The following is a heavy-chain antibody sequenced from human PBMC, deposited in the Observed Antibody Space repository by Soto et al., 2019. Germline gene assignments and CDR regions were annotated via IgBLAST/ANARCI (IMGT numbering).Heavy chain of an antibody. CDR3: ATELRKRRDLGQQLKHASNGFDS. V-gene: IGHV1-3*01. Sequence: ASVKVSCKASGYTFTSYYMHWVRQAPGQRLEWMGWINAGNGNTKYSQKFQGRVTITRDTSASKAYMELSSLRSEDTAVYYCATELRKRRDLGQQLKHASNGFDSWGQGTLVTVSS. J-gene: IGHJ5*01. CDR2: INAGNGNT. CDR1: GYTFTSYY. D-gene: IGHD6-13*01.